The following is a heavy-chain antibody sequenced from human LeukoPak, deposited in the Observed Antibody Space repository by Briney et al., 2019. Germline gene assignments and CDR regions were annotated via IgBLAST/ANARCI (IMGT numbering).Heavy chain of an antibody. J-gene: IGHJ4*02. Sequence: ASVNVSCKASGYTFTGYYMHWVRQAPGQGLEWMGWINPNSGGTNYAQKFQGRVTMTRDTSISTAYMELSRLRSDDTAVYYCARDGVRGDSYGYYRPYFDYWGQGTLVTVSS. CDR2: INPNSGGT. V-gene: IGHV1-2*02. D-gene: IGHD5-18*01. CDR1: GYTFTGYY. CDR3: ARDGVRGDSYGYYRPYFDY.